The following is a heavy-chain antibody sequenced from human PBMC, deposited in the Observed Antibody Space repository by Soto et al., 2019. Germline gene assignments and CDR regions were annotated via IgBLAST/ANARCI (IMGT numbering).Heavy chain of an antibody. Sequence: SVKVSCKASGGTFSSYAISWVRQAPGQGLEWMEGIIPIFGTANYAQKFQGRVTITADKSTSTAYMELSSLRSEDTAVYYCANHAVVPAAIGWFDPWGQGTLVTVSS. V-gene: IGHV1-69*06. D-gene: IGHD2-2*01. CDR1: GGTFSSYA. CDR3: ANHAVVPAAIGWFDP. CDR2: IIPIFGTA. J-gene: IGHJ5*02.